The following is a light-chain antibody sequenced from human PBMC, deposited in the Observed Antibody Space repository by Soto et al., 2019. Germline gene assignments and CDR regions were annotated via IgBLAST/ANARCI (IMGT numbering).Light chain of an antibody. CDR2: DGS. V-gene: IGKV1-33*01. CDR3: QQYESLPYT. CDR1: QDTRNY. J-gene: IGKJ2*01. Sequence: DIHVTQAPPSLSASVGDRVTITCRATQDTRNYLNWYQVKPGKAPKLLIYDGSNLEIGVPSRFGGSASVTACPFTISGLKPEAVATYYCQQYESLPYTFGQGTK.